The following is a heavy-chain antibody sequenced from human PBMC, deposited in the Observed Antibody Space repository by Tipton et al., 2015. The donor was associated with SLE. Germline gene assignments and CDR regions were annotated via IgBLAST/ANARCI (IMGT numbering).Heavy chain of an antibody. CDR1: GGSIRSYY. Sequence: TLSLTCTVSGGSIRSYYWSWIRQPPGKGLEWIGYIYYSGSTNYNPSLKSRVTISVDTSKNQFSLKLSSVTAADTAVYYCARGGDEYFQHWGQGTLVTVSS. J-gene: IGHJ1*01. CDR3: ARGGDEYFQH. V-gene: IGHV4-59*01. CDR2: IYYSGST.